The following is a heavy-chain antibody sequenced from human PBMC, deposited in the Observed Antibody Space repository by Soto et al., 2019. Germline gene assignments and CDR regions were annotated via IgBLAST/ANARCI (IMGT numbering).Heavy chain of an antibody. CDR3: ARGNPYCSGGSCYAV. CDR2: ISAYNGNT. Sequence: SVKVSCKDCGYAYTGYGSSWVRQAKEQGLEWMGWISAYNGNTNYAQKLQGRVTMTTDTSTSTAYMELRSLRADDTAVYYCARGNPYCSGGSCYAVWGKGTTVTVSS. V-gene: IGHV1-18*01. D-gene: IGHD2-15*01. CDR1: GYAYTGYG. J-gene: IGHJ6*04.